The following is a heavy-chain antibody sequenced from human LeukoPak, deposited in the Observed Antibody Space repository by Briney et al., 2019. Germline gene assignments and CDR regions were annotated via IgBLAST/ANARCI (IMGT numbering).Heavy chain of an antibody. V-gene: IGHV3-30*04. CDR1: GFTFSSYA. J-gene: IGHJ6*04. D-gene: IGHD3-10*01. CDR3: ARDLGGFGEFFVCGMDV. Sequence: PGRSLRLSCAASGFTFSSYAMHWVRQAPGKGLEWVAVISYDGSNKYYADSVKGRFTISRDNSKNTLYLQMNSLRAEDTAVYYCARDLGGFGEFFVCGMDVWGKGTTVTVSS. CDR2: ISYDGSNK.